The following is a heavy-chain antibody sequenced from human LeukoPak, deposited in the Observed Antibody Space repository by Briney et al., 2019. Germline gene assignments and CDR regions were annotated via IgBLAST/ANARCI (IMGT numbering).Heavy chain of an antibody. J-gene: IGHJ4*02. CDR3: ARVASGGDYRSGGDDY. CDR2: ISSNGGST. CDR1: GFTFSSYA. Sequence: GGSLRLSCAASGFTFSSYAMHWVRQAPGKGLEYVSAISSNGGSTYYANSVKGRFTISRDNSKNTLYLQMGSLRAVDMAVYYCARVASGGDYRSGGDDYWGQGTLVTVSS. D-gene: IGHD4-17*01. V-gene: IGHV3-64*01.